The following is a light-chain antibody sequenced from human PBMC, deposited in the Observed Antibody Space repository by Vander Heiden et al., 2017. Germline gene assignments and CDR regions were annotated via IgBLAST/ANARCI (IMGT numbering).Light chain of an antibody. CDR3: QQFDNYPWT. Sequence: AIPLTQSPSSLSASVGDRVTITCRASQGISSGLAWYKQKPGKAPDLLIYDASSLESGVPSRFSGSGSGTDFTLTISSLQPEDFATYFCQQFDNYPWTFGQGTKVESK. CDR2: DAS. J-gene: IGKJ1*01. CDR1: QGISSG. V-gene: IGKV1D-13*01.